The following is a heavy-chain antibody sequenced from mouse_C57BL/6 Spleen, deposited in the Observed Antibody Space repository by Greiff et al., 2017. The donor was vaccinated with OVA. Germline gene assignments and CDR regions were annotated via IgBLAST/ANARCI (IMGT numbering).Heavy chain of an antibody. V-gene: IGHV1-26*01. J-gene: IGHJ3*01. Sequence: EVQLQQSGPELVKPGASVKISCKASGYTFTDYYMNWVKQSHGKSLEWIGDINPNNGGTSYNQKFKGKATLTVDKSSSTAYMELRSLTSEDSAVYYCARDGCSFADWGQGTLVTVSA. CDR3: ARDGCSFAD. CDR1: GYTFTDYY. CDR2: INPNNGGT. D-gene: IGHD2-3*01.